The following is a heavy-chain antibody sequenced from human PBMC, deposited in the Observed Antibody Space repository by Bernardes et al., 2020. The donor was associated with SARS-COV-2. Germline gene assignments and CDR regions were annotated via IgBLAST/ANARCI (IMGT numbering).Heavy chain of an antibody. CDR3: ARSAYYDSRDYRIDF. D-gene: IGHD3-22*01. V-gene: IGHV3-33*01. Sequence: GRSLRLSCTTSGFIFRNYGMHWVRQSPGKGLKWMAIIWYDGSNKYYADSAKGRFTISRDNSRDTVYLDMNSLRDDDTAIYHCARSAYYDSRDYRIDFWGQGTLVTVSS. J-gene: IGHJ4*02. CDR2: IWYDGSNK. CDR1: GFIFRNYG.